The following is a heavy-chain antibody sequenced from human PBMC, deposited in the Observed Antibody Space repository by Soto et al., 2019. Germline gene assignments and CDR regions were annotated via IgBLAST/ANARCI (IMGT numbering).Heavy chain of an antibody. D-gene: IGHD3-16*01. J-gene: IGHJ4*02. CDR2: ISAYNGNT. Sequence: QVQLVQSGAEVKKPGASVKVSCKASGYTFTSYGIXXXXXXXGQGIGGMGWISAYNGNTNYAQKLQGRVTMTTDTXXXXXXXXXXXXXXXXXXXYXXARDXFGVDYWGQGTLVTVSS. CDR3: ARDXFGVDY. CDR1: GYTFTSYG. V-gene: IGHV1-18*01.